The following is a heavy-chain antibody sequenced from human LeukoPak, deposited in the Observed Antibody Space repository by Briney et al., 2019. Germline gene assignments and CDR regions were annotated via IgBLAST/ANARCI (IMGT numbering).Heavy chain of an antibody. J-gene: IGHJ4*02. CDR2: IYYSGST. CDR1: GGSISSYY. Sequence: SETLSLTRTVSGGSISSYYWSWIRQPPGKGLEWIGYIYYSGSTNYNPSLKSRITISIDTSKNQFSLKLSSVTAADTAVYYCARDGRPYYLDYWGQGTLVTVSS. D-gene: IGHD1-26*01. V-gene: IGHV4-59*01. CDR3: ARDGRPYYLDY.